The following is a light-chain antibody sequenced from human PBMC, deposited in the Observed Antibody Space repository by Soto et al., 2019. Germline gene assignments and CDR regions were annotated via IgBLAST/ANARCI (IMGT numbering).Light chain of an antibody. Sequence: VITEPRSACEAPGSRGTLYYYGSSSNIGSNTVNWYQQLPGTAPKLLIYSNNQRPSGVPDRFSGSKSGSTASLTVSGLQAEDEADYYCSSYAVTNIFVFGTGTKVTVL. CDR3: SSYAVTNIFV. CDR1: SSNIGSNT. V-gene: IGLV1-44*01. CDR2: SNN. J-gene: IGLJ1*01.